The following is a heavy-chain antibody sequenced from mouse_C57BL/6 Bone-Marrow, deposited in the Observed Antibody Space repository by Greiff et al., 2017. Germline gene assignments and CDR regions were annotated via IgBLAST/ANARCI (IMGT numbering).Heavy chain of an antibody. Sequence: EVKVVESGGGLVQPKGSLKLSCAASGFSFNTYAMHWVRQAPGKGLEWVARISSKSNDYATYYADSVKDRFTISRDDSESMLYLQMNNLKTEDTAIYYCVRHGYYGRGTYAMDNWGQGTSVTVST. V-gene: IGHV10-1*01. D-gene: IGHD1-1*01. CDR2: ISSKSNDYAT. CDR1: GFSFNTYA. J-gene: IGHJ4*01. CDR3: VRHGYYGRGTYAMDN.